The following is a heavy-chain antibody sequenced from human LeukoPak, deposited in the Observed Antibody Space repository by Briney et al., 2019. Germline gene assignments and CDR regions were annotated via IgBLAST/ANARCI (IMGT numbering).Heavy chain of an antibody. D-gene: IGHD1-14*01. J-gene: IGHJ5*02. CDR2: ISNDGRKK. CDR1: GFTFGSYA. Sequence: PGGSLRLSCAASGFTFGSYAMHWIRQAPGKGLEWVAAISNDGRKKYYADSVKGRFTISRDNSNKTLYLQMNSLRIEDTAVYYCATVAPSGWFDPWGQGTLVTVSS. V-gene: IGHV3-30*04. CDR3: ATVAPSGWFDP.